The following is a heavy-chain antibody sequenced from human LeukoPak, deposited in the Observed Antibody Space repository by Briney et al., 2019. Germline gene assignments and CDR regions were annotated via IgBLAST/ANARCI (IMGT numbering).Heavy chain of an antibody. CDR3: ARGLKRGTYIYGMGY. J-gene: IGHJ4*02. V-gene: IGHV1-8*01. CDR1: GYTFTSYD. CDR2: MNPNTGNI. Sequence: ASVKVSCKASGYTFTSYDFFWVRQATGQGLEWVGWMNPNTGNIGYAQKFQGRVTMTRNTSIGTAYMELSSLRSEDTAVYYCARGLKRGTYIYGMGYWGQGTLVTVSS. D-gene: IGHD5-18*01.